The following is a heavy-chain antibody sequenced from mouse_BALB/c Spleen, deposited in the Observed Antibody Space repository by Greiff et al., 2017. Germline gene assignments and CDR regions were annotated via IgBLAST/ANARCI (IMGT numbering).Heavy chain of an antibody. J-gene: IGHJ2*01. V-gene: IGHV5-6-3*01. CDR2: INSNGGST. CDR1: GFTFSSYG. CDR3: ARGLYDGYPYYFDY. Sequence: EVKLMESGGGLVQPGGSLKLSCAASGFTFSSYGMSWVRQTPDKRLELVATINSNGGSTYYPDSVKGRFTISRDNAKNTLYLQMSSLKSEDTAMYYCARGLYDGYPYYFDYWGQGTTLTVSS. D-gene: IGHD2-3*01.